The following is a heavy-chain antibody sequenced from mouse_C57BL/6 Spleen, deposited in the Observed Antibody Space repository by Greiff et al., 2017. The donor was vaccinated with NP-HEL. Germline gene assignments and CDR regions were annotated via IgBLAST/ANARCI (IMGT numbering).Heavy chain of an antibody. CDR2: ISDGGSYT. D-gene: IGHD2-4*01. J-gene: IGHJ2*01. V-gene: IGHV5-4*01. CDR1: GFTFSSYA. CDR3: ARDAMITTGYYFDY. Sequence: EVQWVESGGGLVKPGGSLKLSCAASGFTFSSYAMSWVRQTPEKRLEWVATISDGGSYTYYPDNVKGRFTISRDNAKNNLYLQMSHLKSEDTAMYYCARDAMITTGYYFDYWGQGTTLTVSS.